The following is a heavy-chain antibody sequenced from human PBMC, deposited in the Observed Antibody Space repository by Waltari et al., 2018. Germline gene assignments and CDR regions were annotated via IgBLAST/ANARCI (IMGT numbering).Heavy chain of an antibody. J-gene: IGHJ4*02. CDR2: ISYDGINK. CDR3: HGSYYAKIDY. D-gene: IGHD1-26*01. Sequence: QVQLVESGGGVVQPGRSLRLSCAASGFTFSSYGMHWVRQAPGKGLEWVAVISYDGINKYYADSVKGRFTISRDNSKNTLYLQMNSLRAEDTAVYYCHGSYYAKIDYWGQGTLVTVSS. CDR1: GFTFSSYG. V-gene: IGHV3-30*03.